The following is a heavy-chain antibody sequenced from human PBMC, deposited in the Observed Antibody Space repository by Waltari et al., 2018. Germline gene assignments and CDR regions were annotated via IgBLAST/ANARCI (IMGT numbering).Heavy chain of an antibody. J-gene: IGHJ4*02. D-gene: IGHD2-8*02. Sequence: QVQLVESGGGVVQPGGSLRLSCAASGFTFSSYGMHWVRQAPGKGLEWVAFIRYDGSNKYYADSVKGRFTISRDNSKNTLYLQMNSLRAEDTAVYYCAKDGGSGYCTGGVCPRPFDYWGQGTLVTVSS. CDR2: IRYDGSNK. V-gene: IGHV3-30*02. CDR1: GFTFSSYG. CDR3: AKDGGSGYCTGGVCPRPFDY.